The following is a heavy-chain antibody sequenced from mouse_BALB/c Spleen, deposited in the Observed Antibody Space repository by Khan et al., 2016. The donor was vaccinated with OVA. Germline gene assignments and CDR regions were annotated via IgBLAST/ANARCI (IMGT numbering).Heavy chain of an antibody. J-gene: IGHJ4*01. CDR1: GFSLTTYG. D-gene: IGHD1-1*01. Sequence: QVRLQQSGPGLVAPSQSLSITCSISGFSLTTYGVNWVRQPPGKGLEWLGVICGDGSTNYHSTLKSRLIISKDNSKRQVFLTLNSLQTDDTATYYCAKFTPDCYSMDYWRRGTSVTVSS. CDR3: AKFTPDCYSMDY. V-gene: IGHV2-3*01. CDR2: ICGDGST.